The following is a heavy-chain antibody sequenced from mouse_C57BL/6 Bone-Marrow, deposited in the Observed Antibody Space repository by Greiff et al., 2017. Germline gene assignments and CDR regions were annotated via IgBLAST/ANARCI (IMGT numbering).Heavy chain of an antibody. CDR1: GFTFSSYA. CDR2: ISDGGSYT. D-gene: IGHD2-3*01. J-gene: IGHJ2*01. V-gene: IGHV5-4*03. Sequence: EVKLVASGGGLVKPGGSLKLSCAASGFTFSSYAMSWVRQTPEKRLEWVATISDGGSYTYYPDNVKGRFTISRDNAKNNLYLQMSHLKSEDTAMYYLARYPGWFPVYYWCQGTTLTVSS. CDR3: ARYPGWFPVYY.